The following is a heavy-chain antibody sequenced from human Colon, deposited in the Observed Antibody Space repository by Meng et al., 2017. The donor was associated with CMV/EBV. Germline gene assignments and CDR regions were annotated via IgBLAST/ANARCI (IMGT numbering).Heavy chain of an antibody. CDR1: YA. CDR3: AREPLYYDILTGYYRALGYFDY. CDR2: ISYDGSNK. J-gene: IGHJ4*02. Sequence: YAMHWVRQAPGRGLEWVAVISYDGSNKYYADSVKGRFTISRDNSKNTLYLQMNSLRAEDTAVYYCAREPLYYDILTGYYRALGYFDYWGQGTLVTVSS. D-gene: IGHD3-9*01. V-gene: IGHV3-30*04.